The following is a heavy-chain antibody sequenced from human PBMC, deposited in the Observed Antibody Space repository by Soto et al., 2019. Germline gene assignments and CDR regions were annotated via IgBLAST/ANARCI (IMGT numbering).Heavy chain of an antibody. CDR2: IYYSGNP. Sequence: QLQLQESGPGLVKPSETLSLTCTVSGGSIRSSGYYWGWIRQPPGKGLEWIGSIYYSGNPYYNPSIKSIVTISIDTSKDHFSRKLGSVTAADTAVYYWARYSDDSGGSRFDPWSQGTVVTVSS. CDR3: ARYSDDSGGSRFDP. V-gene: IGHV4-39*02. J-gene: IGHJ5*02. CDR1: GGSIRSSGYY. D-gene: IGHD3-22*01.